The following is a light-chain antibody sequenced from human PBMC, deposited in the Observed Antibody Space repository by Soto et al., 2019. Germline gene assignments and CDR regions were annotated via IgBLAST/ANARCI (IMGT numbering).Light chain of an antibody. CDR3: QQCYNWPQWT. J-gene: IGKJ1*01. CDR2: DAS. V-gene: IGKV3-11*01. CDR1: QSIRSNY. Sequence: EIMFTQSPGTLSLSPGERATLSCRGSQSIRSNYLAWYQQKPGQAPRLLIYDASNRATGIPARFSGSGSGTDLTLTISSLETEDFALYYCQQCYNWPQWTFGQGTKVDIK.